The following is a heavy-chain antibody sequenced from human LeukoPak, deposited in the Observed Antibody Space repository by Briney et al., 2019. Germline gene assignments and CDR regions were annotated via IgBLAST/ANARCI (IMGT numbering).Heavy chain of an antibody. CDR1: GGTFSSYA. CDR2: IIPILGIA. Sequence: ASVKVSCKASGGTFSSYAISWVRQAPGQGLAWMGRIIPILGIANYAQKFQGRVTITADKSTSTAYMELSSLRSEDTAVYYCARDFDSSSWYSPYYFDYWGQGTLVTVSS. CDR3: ARDFDSSSWYSPYYFDY. J-gene: IGHJ4*02. V-gene: IGHV1-69*04. D-gene: IGHD6-13*01.